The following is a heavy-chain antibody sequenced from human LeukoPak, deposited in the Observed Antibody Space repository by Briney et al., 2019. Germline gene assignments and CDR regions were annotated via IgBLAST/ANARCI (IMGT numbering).Heavy chain of an antibody. CDR3: ARDGDGYNWGYYFDY. V-gene: IGHV3-48*03. CDR2: ISSSGSTI. J-gene: IGHJ4*02. Sequence: PGGSLRLSCAASGFTFSSYDTNWVRQAPGKGLEWVSYISSSGSTIYYADSVKGRFTISRDNAKNSLYLQMNSLRAEDTAVCYCARDGDGYNWGYYFDYWGQGTLVTVSS. D-gene: IGHD5-24*01. CDR1: GFTFSSYD.